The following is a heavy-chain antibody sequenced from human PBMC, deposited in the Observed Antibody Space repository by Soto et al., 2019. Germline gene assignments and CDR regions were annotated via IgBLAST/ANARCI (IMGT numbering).Heavy chain of an antibody. CDR2: INHSGST. CDR1: GGSFSGYY. D-gene: IGHD5-12*01. Sequence: LTCAVYGGSFSGYYWSWIRQPPGKGLEWIGEINHSGSTNYNPSLKSRVTISVDTSKNQFSLKLSSVTAADTAVYYCATGGKATTFDYWGQGTLVTVSS. J-gene: IGHJ4*02. CDR3: ATGGKATTFDY. V-gene: IGHV4-34*01.